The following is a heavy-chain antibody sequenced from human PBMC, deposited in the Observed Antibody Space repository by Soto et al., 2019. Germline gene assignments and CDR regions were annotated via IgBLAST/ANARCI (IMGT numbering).Heavy chain of an antibody. CDR2: IYYSGST. D-gene: IGHD2-8*01. V-gene: IGHV4-59*01. CDR3: ARGSDCTNGVCSDYYYYYMDV. J-gene: IGHJ6*03. CDR1: GGSISSYY. Sequence: SETLSLTCTVSGGSISSYYWSWIRQPPGKGLEWIGYIYYSGSTNYNPSLKSRVTISVDTSKNQFSLKLSSVTAADTAVYYCARGSDCTNGVCSDYYYYYMDVWGKGTTVTVSS.